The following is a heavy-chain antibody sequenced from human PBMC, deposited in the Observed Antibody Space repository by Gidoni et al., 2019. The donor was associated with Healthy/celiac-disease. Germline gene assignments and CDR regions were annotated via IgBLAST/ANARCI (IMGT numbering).Heavy chain of an antibody. CDR3: ARGRGAMIVVVMRMFDY. CDR2: INHSGST. CDR1: GGSFSGYY. Sequence: QVQLQPWGAGLLKHSATLSLTCAVYGGSFSGYYWSWIRQPPGKGLEWIGEINHSGSTNYNPSLKSRVTISVDTSKNQFSLKLSSVTAADTAVYYCARGRGAMIVVVMRMFDYWGQGTLVTVSS. D-gene: IGHD3-22*01. J-gene: IGHJ4*02. V-gene: IGHV4-34*01.